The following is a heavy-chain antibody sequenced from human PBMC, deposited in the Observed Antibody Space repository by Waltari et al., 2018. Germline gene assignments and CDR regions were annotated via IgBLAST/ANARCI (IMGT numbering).Heavy chain of an antibody. V-gene: IGHV1-69*01. CDR2: IIPIFGTA. Sequence: QVQLVQSGAEVKKPGSSVKVSCKASGGTFSSYAISWVRPAPGQGLEWMGGIIPIFGTANYAQKFQGRVTITADESTSTAYMELSSLRSEDTAVYYCARDSYLIYCSGGSCYRDAFDIWGQGTMVTVSS. CDR3: ARDSYLIYCSGGSCYRDAFDI. CDR1: GGTFSSYA. D-gene: IGHD2-15*01. J-gene: IGHJ3*02.